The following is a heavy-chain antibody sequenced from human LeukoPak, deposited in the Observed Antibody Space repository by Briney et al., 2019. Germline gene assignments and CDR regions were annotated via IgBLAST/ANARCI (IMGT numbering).Heavy chain of an antibody. D-gene: IGHD3-16*02. CDR3: ARGSDFVWGSYRPYFDY. CDR2: ISGSTSYI. CDR1: GFTPRSYE. V-gene: IGHV3-21*01. Sequence: PGGSLRLSCAASGFTPRSYEMNWVRQAPGKGLEWVSSISGSTSYIYYADSVRGRFTISRDNAKNSLYLQMNSLRAEDTAVYYCARGSDFVWGSYRPYFDYWGQGTLVTVSS. J-gene: IGHJ4*02.